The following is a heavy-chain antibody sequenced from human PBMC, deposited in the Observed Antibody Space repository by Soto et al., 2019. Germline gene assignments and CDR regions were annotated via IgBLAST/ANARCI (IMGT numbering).Heavy chain of an antibody. Sequence: SETLSLTCAVSGYSISNGDYWGWIRQAPGKGLEWIGSVYYSGSTHYEPSLRGRIAISVDTLKNQFSLRLTSVTAADTAMYFCARNISTHFDSWGQGXPVTVYS. CDR1: GYSISNGDY. D-gene: IGHD3-9*01. CDR3: ARNISTHFDS. J-gene: IGHJ4*02. CDR2: VYYSGST. V-gene: IGHV4-38-2*01.